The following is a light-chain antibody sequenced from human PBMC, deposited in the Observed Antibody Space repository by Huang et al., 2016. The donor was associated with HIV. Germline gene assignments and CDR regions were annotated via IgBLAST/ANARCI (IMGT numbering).Light chain of an antibody. CDR2: STS. J-gene: IGKJ4*01. CDR3: HQRGDWPLT. CDR1: QSVGSY. Sequence: EIVLTQSPATLSLSPGERATLSCRASQSVGSYLAWYQQRPGQSPRLLIYSTSNRATGIPARFSGRGSGTDFTLTISSLEPEDFAVYYCHQRGDWPLTFGGGTRVETK. V-gene: IGKV3-11*01.